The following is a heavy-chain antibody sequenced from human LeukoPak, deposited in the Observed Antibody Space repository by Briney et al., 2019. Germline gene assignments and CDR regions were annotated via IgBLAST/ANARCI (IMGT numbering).Heavy chain of an antibody. D-gene: IGHD6-19*01. CDR3: ARVGWLVGFDY. V-gene: IGHV4-4*07. CDR1: GGSISSYY. J-gene: IGHJ4*02. Sequence: PSETLSLTCTVSGGSISSYYWSWIRQPGGKGLEGIGRLYTSGSTNYNPSLKSRVTMSVDTSKNQFSLTLSFVTAADTSVYYCARVGWLVGFDYWGQGTLVTVSS. CDR2: LYTSGST.